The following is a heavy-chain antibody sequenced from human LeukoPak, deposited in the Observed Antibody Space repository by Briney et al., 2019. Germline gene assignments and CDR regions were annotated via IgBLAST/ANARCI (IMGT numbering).Heavy chain of an antibody. CDR1: GFTFSSYA. D-gene: IGHD1-26*01. CDR3: ARLQWEPPDY. Sequence: PGGSLRLSCAASGFTFSSYAMHWVRQAPGKGLEWVSVISGSGGTTYYADSVKGRFTTSRDNSKNTLYLQMNSLRAEDTAVYYCARLQWEPPDYWGQGTLVTVSS. J-gene: IGHJ4*02. CDR2: ISGSGGTT. V-gene: IGHV3-23*01.